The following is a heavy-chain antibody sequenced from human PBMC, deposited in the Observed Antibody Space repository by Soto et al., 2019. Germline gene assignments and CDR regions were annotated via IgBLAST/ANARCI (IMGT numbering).Heavy chain of an antibody. CDR1: GGSVNSGHYY. D-gene: IGHD2-8*01. CDR2: IYYSGST. CDR3: ARESSLLLTNSRKKIDP. V-gene: IGHV4-61*01. J-gene: IGHJ5*01. Sequence: TLSLTCTVSGGSVNSGHYYWNWIRQSPGKGLEWIGYIYYSGSTNYNSSLKSRLSISIDTSRNQFSLKLTSVTAEDTAVYYCARESSLLLTNSRKKIDPWGQGFLVT.